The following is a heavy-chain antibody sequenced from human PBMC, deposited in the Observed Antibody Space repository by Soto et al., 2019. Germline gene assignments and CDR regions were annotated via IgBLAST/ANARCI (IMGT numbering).Heavy chain of an antibody. V-gene: IGHV6-1*01. CDR1: GDSGSSNSAL. J-gene: IGHJ5*01. CDR3: VREIAPRGFDP. CDR2: TYYRSKWYS. Sequence: SQTLSLTCVISGDSGSSNSALWNWIRQSPSRGLEWLGRTYYRSKWYSDYAVSVKGRITINPDTSKNQFSLQLDSVAPEDTAVYYCVREIAPRGFDPWGQGTLVTVSS. D-gene: IGHD2-21*01.